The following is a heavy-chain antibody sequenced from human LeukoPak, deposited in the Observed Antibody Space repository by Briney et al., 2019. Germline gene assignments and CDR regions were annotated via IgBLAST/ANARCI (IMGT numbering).Heavy chain of an antibody. Sequence: GGSLRLSCEASQFTFSNYAMYWVRQAPGKGLEWMAVVSSDGGNTFYAESVKGRFTISGDNSKSTLYLQMNRLRPEDTAVYYCARDRFPVTTGLDNWGQGTLVTVSS. CDR2: VSSDGGNT. CDR1: QFTFSNYA. V-gene: IGHV3-30-3*01. CDR3: ARDRFPVTTGLDN. D-gene: IGHD4-17*01. J-gene: IGHJ4*02.